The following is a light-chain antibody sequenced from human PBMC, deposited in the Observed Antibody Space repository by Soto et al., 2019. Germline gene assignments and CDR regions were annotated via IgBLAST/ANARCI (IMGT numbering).Light chain of an antibody. CDR3: QQYTGPPTT. CDR2: GAS. J-gene: IGKJ5*01. V-gene: IGKV3-20*01. Sequence: EIILTQSPDTLSLSPGERATLSCRASQTVSSNYLAWCQQRPGQAPRLLIYGASTRAAGIPDRFSGSGSGTDFTLTITRLEAEDSAVYFCQQYTGPPTTVGQGTRLEIK. CDR1: QTVSSNY.